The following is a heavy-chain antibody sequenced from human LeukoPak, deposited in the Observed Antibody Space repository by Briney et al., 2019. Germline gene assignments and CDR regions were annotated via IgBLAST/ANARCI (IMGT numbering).Heavy chain of an antibody. D-gene: IGHD1-26*01. J-gene: IGHJ4*02. CDR1: GFTFSSYA. Sequence: GGSLRLSCAASGFTFSSYAMHWVRQAPGKGLEWVAVISYDGSNKYYADSVKGRFTISRDNSKNTLYLQMNSLKTDDTGVYYCARKSGSYHTGPFDYWGQGTLVTVSS. V-gene: IGHV3-30*04. CDR2: ISYDGSNK. CDR3: ARKSGSYHTGPFDY.